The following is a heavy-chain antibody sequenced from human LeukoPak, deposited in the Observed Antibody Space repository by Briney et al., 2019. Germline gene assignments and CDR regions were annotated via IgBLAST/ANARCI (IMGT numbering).Heavy chain of an antibody. V-gene: IGHV3-48*04. J-gene: IGHJ3*01. CDR3: ARDYTSSSGRAFDV. CDR2: IGSGSRTI. CDR1: GFNFGSYS. D-gene: IGHD6-6*01. Sequence: PGGSLRLSCAAPGFNFGSYSMNWVRQPPGKGLEWVAYIGSGSRTIYYADSVKGRFTMSRDNAKNSSYLQMNGLRADDTAMYYCARDYTSSSGRAFDVWGQGTMVTVSS.